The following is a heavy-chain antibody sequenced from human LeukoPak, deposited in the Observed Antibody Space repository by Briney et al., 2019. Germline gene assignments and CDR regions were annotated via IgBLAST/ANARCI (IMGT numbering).Heavy chain of an antibody. CDR2: IYSGGST. Sequence: PGGSLRLSCAASGFTVSSDYMSWVRQAPGKGLEWVSVIYSGGSTYYADSVKGRFTISRDNSKNTLYLQMNSLRAEDTAVYYCARAGNTMIVVGPWGQGTLVTVSS. CDR1: GFTVSSDY. D-gene: IGHD3-22*01. V-gene: IGHV3-66*01. CDR3: ARAGNTMIVVGP. J-gene: IGHJ5*02.